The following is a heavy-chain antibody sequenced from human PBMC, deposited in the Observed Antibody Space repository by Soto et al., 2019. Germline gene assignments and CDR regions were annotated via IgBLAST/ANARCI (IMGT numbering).Heavy chain of an antibody. J-gene: IGHJ4*02. CDR2: ISSDGDNE. V-gene: IGHV3-30-3*01. D-gene: IGHD1-1*01. CDR3: GRDNNGDY. Sequence: QVQLVESGGTVVQPGRSLRLSCAASGFTISSYAMHCVRQAPGKGLEWVAVISSDGDNEDYGDSVKGRFTIFRDDSTNTLYLQMNSLRAEDTAVYYCGRDNNGDYWGQGTLVTVSS. CDR1: GFTISSYA.